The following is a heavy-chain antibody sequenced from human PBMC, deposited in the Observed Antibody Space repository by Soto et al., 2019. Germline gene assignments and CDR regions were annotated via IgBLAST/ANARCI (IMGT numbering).Heavy chain of an antibody. D-gene: IGHD3-22*01. CDR2: LNSDGSSA. J-gene: IGHJ4*02. V-gene: IGHV3-74*01. Sequence: GGSLRLSCAASGFTFSDNWLHWVRQAPGKGLVWVSRLNSDGSSAYYADSVKGRFTISRDTSKSTLYLQMTSLRPEDTAVYYCASGAAFYYDTSRYWGQGTLVTVSS. CDR1: GFTFSDNW. CDR3: ASGAAFYYDTSRY.